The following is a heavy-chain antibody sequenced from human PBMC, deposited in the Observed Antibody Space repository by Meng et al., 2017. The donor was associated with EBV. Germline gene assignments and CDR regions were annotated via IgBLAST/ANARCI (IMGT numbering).Heavy chain of an antibody. V-gene: IGHV1-3*01. J-gene: IGHJ4*02. CDR2: INVGVGYT. CDR3: VRGPPVGVPGPGDY. CDR1: GYAFTSYI. D-gene: IGHD2-21*01. Sequence: QVTLVQSGSVVKSPGASVKVSCKASGYAFTSYILHWVRQAPGQRLEWMGWINVGVGYTKYSQKFQGRVTISSDTSATTGYMELSSLRSEDTAVYYCVRGPPVGVPGPGDYWGQGTLVTVSS.